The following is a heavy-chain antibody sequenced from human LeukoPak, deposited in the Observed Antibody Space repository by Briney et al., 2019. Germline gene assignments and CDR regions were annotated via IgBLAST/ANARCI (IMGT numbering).Heavy chain of an antibody. V-gene: IGHV7-4-1*02. CDR1: GYTFTDYY. J-gene: IGHJ4*02. D-gene: IGHD2-2*01. CDR3: ARDRSTSRSSFDY. CDR2: INTNTGNP. Sequence: GASVKVSCKASGYTFTDYYIHWVRQAPGQGLEWMGWINTNTGNPTYAQGFTGRFVFSLDTSVSTAYMEISSLKAEDTAVYYCARDRSTSRSSFDYWGQGTLVAVSS.